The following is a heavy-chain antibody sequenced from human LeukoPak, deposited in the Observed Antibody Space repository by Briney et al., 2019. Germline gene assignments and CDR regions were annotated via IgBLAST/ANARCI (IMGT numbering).Heavy chain of an antibody. Sequence: PSETLSLTCTVSGGSISSGDYYWSWIRQPPGKGLEWIGYIYYSGSTYYNPSLKSRVTTSVDTSKNQFSLKLSSVTAADTAVYYCGAGDSSGQIDYWGQGTLVTVSS. D-gene: IGHD3-22*01. J-gene: IGHJ4*02. CDR3: GAGDSSGQIDY. V-gene: IGHV4-30-4*08. CDR1: GGSISSGDYY. CDR2: IYYSGST.